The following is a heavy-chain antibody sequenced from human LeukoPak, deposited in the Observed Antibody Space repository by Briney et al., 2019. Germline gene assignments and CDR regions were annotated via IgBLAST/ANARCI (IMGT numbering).Heavy chain of an antibody. D-gene: IGHD3-3*01. CDR2: ISGSGART. Sequence: PGGSLRLSCAASGFTFRSFAMSWVRLAPGKGLEWVSSISGSGARTYYADSVKGRFTISRDNSKNTLYLQINSLRAEDTAVYYCANGDSYYDFCMDVWGQGTTVTVSS. J-gene: IGHJ6*02. V-gene: IGHV3-23*01. CDR3: ANGDSYYDFCMDV. CDR1: GFTFRSFA.